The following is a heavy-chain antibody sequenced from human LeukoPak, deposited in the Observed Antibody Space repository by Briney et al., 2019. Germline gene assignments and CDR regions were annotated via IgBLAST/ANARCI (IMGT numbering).Heavy chain of an antibody. CDR3: ARGFDGLRLKGQYFDY. Sequence: ASVKVSCKAFGHSLTSYSLHWVRQAPGQGLEWMGIINPSGGSTSYAQKFQGRVSITRDTSTSTVYMDVTSLRSEDTAVYYCARGFDGLRLKGQYFDYWGQGTLVTVSS. V-gene: IGHV1-46*01. CDR2: INPSGGST. D-gene: IGHD5/OR15-5a*01. J-gene: IGHJ4*02. CDR1: GHSLTSYS.